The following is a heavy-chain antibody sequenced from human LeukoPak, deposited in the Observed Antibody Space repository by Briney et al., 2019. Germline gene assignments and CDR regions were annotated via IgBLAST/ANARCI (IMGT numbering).Heavy chain of an antibody. CDR1: GYTFTSYG. Sequence: GASVKGSCKASGYTFTSYGISWVRQAPGQGLEWMGWISAYNGNTNYAQKLQGRVTMTTDTSTSTAYMELRSLRSDDTAVYYCARDRPQYYYDSSGYYFAPANDYWGQGTLVTVSS. CDR3: ARDRPQYYYDSSGYYFAPANDY. D-gene: IGHD3-22*01. J-gene: IGHJ4*02. V-gene: IGHV1-18*01. CDR2: ISAYNGNT.